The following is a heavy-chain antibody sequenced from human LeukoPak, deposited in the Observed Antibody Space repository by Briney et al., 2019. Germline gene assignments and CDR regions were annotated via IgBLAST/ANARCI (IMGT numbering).Heavy chain of an antibody. CDR1: GFTFSDAW. CDR2: SKGKTGGGTT. D-gene: IGHD3-10*01. CDR3: TAGGDGTYSSDH. V-gene: IGHV3-15*01. J-gene: IGHJ4*02. Sequence: GGSLRLSCTASGFTFSDAWMSWVRQAPGKGLEWVARSKGKTGGGTTDTAAPGQGRSTLSRDDSKQTLFLQMNSLEVDDTAIYYCTAGGDGTYSSDHWGQGTLVTVSS.